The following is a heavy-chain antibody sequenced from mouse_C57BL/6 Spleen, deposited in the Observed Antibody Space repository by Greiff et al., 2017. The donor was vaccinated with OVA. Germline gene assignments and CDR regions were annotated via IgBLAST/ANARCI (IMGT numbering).Heavy chain of an antibody. J-gene: IGHJ4*01. V-gene: IGHV1-22*01. CDR3: ARGDANWDLYYAMDY. CDR2: INPNNGGT. D-gene: IGHD4-1*01. CDR1: GYTFTDYN. Sequence: EVQLQQSGPELVKPGASVKMSCKASGYTFTDYNMHWVKQSHGKSLEWIGYINPNNGGTSYNQKFNGQATLTVNKSSSTAYMELRSLTSEDSAVYYCARGDANWDLYYAMDYWGQGTSVTVSS.